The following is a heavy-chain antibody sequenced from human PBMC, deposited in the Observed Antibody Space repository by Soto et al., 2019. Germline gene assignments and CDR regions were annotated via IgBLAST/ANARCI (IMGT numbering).Heavy chain of an antibody. CDR3: AKSMDIVVVVATGAFDI. CDR1: GFTFSNYA. Sequence: EVQLLESGGGLVQPGGSLRLSCAASGFTFSNYAMSWVRQAPGKGLEWVSDISGSGGSTYYADSVKGRFTISRDNSKHTLCLLMDSLGAEDTAVYYCAKSMDIVVVVATGAFDIWGQGTMVTGSS. CDR2: ISGSGGST. D-gene: IGHD2-15*01. V-gene: IGHV3-23*01. J-gene: IGHJ3*02.